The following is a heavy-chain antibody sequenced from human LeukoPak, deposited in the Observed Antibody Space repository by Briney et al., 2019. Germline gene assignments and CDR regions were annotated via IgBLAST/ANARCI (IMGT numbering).Heavy chain of an antibody. CDR2: LYYSGST. CDR3: ARRGYDILTGYYYIDY. CDR1: GGSISSSGYY. D-gene: IGHD3-9*01. J-gene: IGHJ4*02. V-gene: IGHV4-39*01. Sequence: SETLSLTCTVTGGSISSSGYYWGWIRQPPGKGLEWIGTLYYSGSTYYNPSLKSRVTISVGTSKNQFSLKLSSVTAADTAVYYCARRGYDILTGYYYIDYWGQGTLVTVSS.